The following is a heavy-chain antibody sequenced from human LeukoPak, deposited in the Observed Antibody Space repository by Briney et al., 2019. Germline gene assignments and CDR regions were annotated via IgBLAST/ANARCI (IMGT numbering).Heavy chain of an antibody. V-gene: IGHV3-30-3*01. Sequence: GRSLRLSCAASGFTFSSYAMHWVRQAPGKGLEWVAVISYDGSNKYYADSVKGRFTISRDNSKNTLYLQMNSLRAEDTAVYYCARGLEWLEYMDVWGKGTTVTVSS. CDR1: GFTFSSYA. J-gene: IGHJ6*03. CDR3: ARGLEWLEYMDV. D-gene: IGHD3-3*01. CDR2: ISYDGSNK.